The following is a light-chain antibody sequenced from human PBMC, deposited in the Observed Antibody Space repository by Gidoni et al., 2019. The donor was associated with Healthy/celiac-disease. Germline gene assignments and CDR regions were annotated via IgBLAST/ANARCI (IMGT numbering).Light chain of an antibody. Sequence: DTQMTQSPSTLSASVGDRVKITCRASQSISSWLAWYQQKPGKAPKLLIYKASSLESGVPSRFSGSGSGTEFTLTISSLQPDDFATYYCQQYNNYSWTFGQGTKVKIK. CDR3: QQYNNYSWT. CDR2: KAS. V-gene: IGKV1-5*03. CDR1: QSISSW. J-gene: IGKJ1*01.